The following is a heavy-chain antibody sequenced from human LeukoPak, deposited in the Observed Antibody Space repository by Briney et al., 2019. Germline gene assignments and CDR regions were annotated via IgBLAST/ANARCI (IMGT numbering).Heavy chain of an antibody. CDR3: ARGADGVSSNSRGWFDP. CDR2: ISVSGNT. D-gene: IGHD2-15*01. Sequence: GGSLRLSCAASGFTLSSYAMSWVRQAPGKGLEWVSAISVSGNTYHADSVKGRFTISRHNAKNSLYLHMNSLRAEDTAVYYCARGADGVSSNSRGWFDPWGQGTLVTVSS. J-gene: IGHJ5*02. CDR1: GFTLSSYA. V-gene: IGHV3-23*01.